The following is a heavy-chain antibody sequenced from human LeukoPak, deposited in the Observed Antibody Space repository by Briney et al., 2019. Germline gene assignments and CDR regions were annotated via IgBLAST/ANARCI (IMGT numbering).Heavy chain of an antibody. D-gene: IGHD6-19*01. Sequence: GGSLGLSCAASGXTFSSYALHWVRQAPGKGLESVSAISSNGGSTYYANSVKGRFTISRDNSKNTLYLQTNSLRAEDTAVYYCAKGRLSGVVVAGYGMDVWGQGTTITVSS. J-gene: IGHJ6*02. V-gene: IGHV3-64*01. CDR3: AKGRLSGVVVAGYGMDV. CDR2: ISSNGGST. CDR1: GXTFSSYA.